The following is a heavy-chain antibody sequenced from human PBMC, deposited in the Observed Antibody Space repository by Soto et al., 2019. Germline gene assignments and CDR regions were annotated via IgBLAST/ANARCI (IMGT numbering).Heavy chain of an antibody. V-gene: IGHV4-39*01. CDR2: IYYSGST. CDR1: GGSISSSSYY. Sequence: QLQLQESGPGLVKPSETLSLTCIVSGGSISSSSYYWGWIRQPPGKGLEWIGSIYYSGSTYYNPSRKSRVPISVDTPKTQFSLKLSSVTAADTAVYYCARLRIQLWLSYFDYWGQGTLVTVSS. J-gene: IGHJ4*02. D-gene: IGHD5-18*01. CDR3: ARLRIQLWLSYFDY.